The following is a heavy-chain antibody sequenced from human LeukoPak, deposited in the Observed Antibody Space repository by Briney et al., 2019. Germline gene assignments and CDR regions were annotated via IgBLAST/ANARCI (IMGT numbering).Heavy chain of an antibody. CDR2: IWHDGSNE. Sequence: PGGSPRLSCAASGFPFNTYAMHWVRQAPGKGPEWVALIWHDGSNENYADSVKGRFTVSRDNSKNTLYLQMNSLGVDDTAVYYCVGDFHDSFDIWGQGTMVIVSS. V-gene: IGHV3-33*01. CDR1: GFPFNTYA. J-gene: IGHJ3*02. CDR3: VGDFHDSFDI.